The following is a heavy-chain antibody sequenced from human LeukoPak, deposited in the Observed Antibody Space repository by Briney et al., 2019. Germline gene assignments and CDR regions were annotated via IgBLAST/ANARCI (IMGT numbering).Heavy chain of an antibody. CDR3: ARVVRIAVAGTTRVYYYGMDV. J-gene: IGHJ6*02. CDR2: IYYSGST. D-gene: IGHD6-19*01. Sequence: SETLSLTCTVSGGSISSYYWSWFRQPPGKGLEWIGYIYYSGSTNYNPSLKSRVTISVDTSKNQFSLKLSSVTAADTAVYYCARVVRIAVAGTTRVYYYGMDVWGQGTTVTVSS. CDR1: GGSISSYY. V-gene: IGHV4-59*01.